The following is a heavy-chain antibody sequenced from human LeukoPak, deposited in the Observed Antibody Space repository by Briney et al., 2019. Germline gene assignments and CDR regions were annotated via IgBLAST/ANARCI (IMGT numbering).Heavy chain of an antibody. D-gene: IGHD6-13*01. CDR3: APIAAAGHELPDAFDI. J-gene: IGHJ3*02. CDR1: GGSFSGYY. V-gene: IGHV4-34*01. Sequence: SETLSLTCAVYGGSFSGYYWSWIRQPPGKGLEWIGEINHSGSTNYNPSLKSRVTISVDTSKNQFSLKLSSVTAADTAVYYCAPIAAAGHELPDAFDIWGQGTMVTVSS. CDR2: INHSGST.